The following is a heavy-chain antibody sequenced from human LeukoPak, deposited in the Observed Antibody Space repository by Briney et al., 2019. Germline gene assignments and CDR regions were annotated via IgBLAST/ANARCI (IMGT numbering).Heavy chain of an antibody. V-gene: IGHV3-21*01. CDR1: GLTFSSYS. D-gene: IGHD2-2*01. CDR3: ARAHRYCSSTSCYGGDAFDI. J-gene: IGHJ3*02. CDR2: ISSSSSYI. Sequence: GGSLRLSCAASGLTFSSYSMNWVRQAPGKGLEWVSSISSSSSYIYYADSVKGRFTISRDNAKNSLYLQMNSLRAEDTAVYYCARAHRYCSSTSCYGGDAFDIWGQGTMVTVSS.